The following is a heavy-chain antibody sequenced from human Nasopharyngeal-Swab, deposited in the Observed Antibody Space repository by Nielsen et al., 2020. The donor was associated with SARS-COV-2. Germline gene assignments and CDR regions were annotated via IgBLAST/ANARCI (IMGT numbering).Heavy chain of an antibody. CDR1: GGTFSSYA. Sequence: SAKVSCKASGGTFSSYAISWVRQAPGQGLEWMGRIIPIFGIANYAQKLQGRVTITADKSTSTAYMELSSLRSEDTAVYYCAGQGGGDYYDSRRYYNYVMDVWGQGTTVTVSS. CDR3: AGQGGGDYYDSRRYYNYVMDV. D-gene: IGHD3-22*01. V-gene: IGHV1-69*04. CDR2: IIPIFGIA. J-gene: IGHJ6*02.